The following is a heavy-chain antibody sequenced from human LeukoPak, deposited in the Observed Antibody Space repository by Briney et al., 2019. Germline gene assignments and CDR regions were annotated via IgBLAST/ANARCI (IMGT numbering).Heavy chain of an antibody. CDR3: VFPGGSGTFNPPHLDY. V-gene: IGHV3-11*01. D-gene: IGHD3-10*01. CDR2: IKCYGSTK. J-gene: IGHJ4*02. CDR1: GFTFSEYV. Sequence: PGGSLRLACAASGFTFSEYVMPSVRQAPGKGLEWVSFIKCYGSTKVYADSVKGRFTISRDKSKSPVYLQMNSLRPEDAGVYYCVFPGGSGTFNPPHLDYWGQGTPVTVST.